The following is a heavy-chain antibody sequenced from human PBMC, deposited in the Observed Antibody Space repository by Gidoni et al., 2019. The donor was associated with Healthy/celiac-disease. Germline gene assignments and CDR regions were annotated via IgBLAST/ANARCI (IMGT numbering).Heavy chain of an antibody. J-gene: IGHJ4*02. CDR1: GFTFISYW. CDR2: INSDGSST. CDR3: ARDSGYDLDY. Sequence: EVKLVESGGGFVQPGGSLRLHCAASGFTFISYWMHWVRQAPGKGLVWVSRINSDGSSTSYADSVKGRFTIPRDNAKNTLYLQVNSLRAEDTAVYYCARDSGYDLDYWGQGTLVTVSS. V-gene: IGHV3-74*01. D-gene: IGHD5-12*01.